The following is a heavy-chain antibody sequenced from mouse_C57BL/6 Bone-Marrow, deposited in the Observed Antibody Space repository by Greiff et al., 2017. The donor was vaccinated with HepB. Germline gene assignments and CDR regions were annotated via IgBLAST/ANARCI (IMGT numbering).Heavy chain of an antibody. J-gene: IGHJ3*01. D-gene: IGHD2-1*01. Sequence: EVQLQQSGAELVRPGASVKLSCTASGFNITDDYMHWVKQRPEQGLEWIGWIDPENGYTEYTSKFQGKATLTADTSSNTSYLQLSSLTSEDTAVYYCTSSFYYCNYPCFAYWCQGTPVTVSA. CDR3: TSSFYYCNYPCFAY. V-gene: IGHV14-4*01. CDR1: GFNITDDY. CDR2: IDPENGYT.